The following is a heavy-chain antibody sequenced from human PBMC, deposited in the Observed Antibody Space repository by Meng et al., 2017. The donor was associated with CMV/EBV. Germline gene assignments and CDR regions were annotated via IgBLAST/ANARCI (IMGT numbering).Heavy chain of an antibody. CDR3: ARDPTMATLGEVEKVFDY. CDR2: ISAYNGNT. J-gene: IGHJ4*02. CDR1: GYTFTSYG. D-gene: IGHD3-10*01. V-gene: IGHV1-18*01. Sequence: ASVKVSCKASGYTFTSYGISWVRQAPGQGLEWMGWISAYNGNTNYAQKLQGRVTMTTDTSTSTAYMELRSLRSDDTAVYYCARDPTMATLGEVEKVFDYWGQGTLVTVSS.